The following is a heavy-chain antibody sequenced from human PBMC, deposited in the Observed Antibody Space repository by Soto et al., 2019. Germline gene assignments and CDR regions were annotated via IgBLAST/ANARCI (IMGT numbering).Heavy chain of an antibody. V-gene: IGHV5-51*01. J-gene: IGHJ6*02. Sequence: PGESLKISCKGSGYSFTSYWIGWVRQMPGKGLEWMGIIYPGDSDTRYSPSFQGRVTISADKSISTAYLQWSSLKASDTTMYYCASQYEDYYYGMDVWGQGTTVTVSS. CDR3: ASQYEDYYYGMDV. CDR2: IYPGDSDT. CDR1: GYSFTSYW. D-gene: IGHD2-8*01.